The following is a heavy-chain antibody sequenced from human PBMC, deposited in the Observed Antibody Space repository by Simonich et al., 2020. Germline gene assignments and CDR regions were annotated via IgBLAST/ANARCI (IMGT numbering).Heavy chain of an antibody. J-gene: IGHJ6*02. D-gene: IGHD6-13*01. V-gene: IGHV4-38-2*01. CDR3: ARVGYSNYYYYGMDV. Sequence: QVQLQESGPGLVKPSETLSLTCAVSGYSISSGYYWGWIRHPPGKGLEWIGSTYHSGSTYYNPTLKSRVTISVDTSKNQFSLKLSSVTAADTAVYYCARVGYSNYYYYGMDVWGQGTTVTVSS. CDR2: TYHSGST. CDR1: GYSISSGYY.